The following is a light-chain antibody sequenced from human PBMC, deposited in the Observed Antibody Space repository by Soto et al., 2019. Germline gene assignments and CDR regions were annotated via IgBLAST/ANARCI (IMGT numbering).Light chain of an antibody. Sequence: DIQMTQSPSTLSASVGDRVTITCRASQSISSWLAWYQQKPGKAPKLLIYKASNLESWVPSRFSGSGSGTEFTLTISSLQPDDFATYYRQQYDSYSAWTLGQGTKVDIK. V-gene: IGKV1-5*03. J-gene: IGKJ1*01. CDR2: KAS. CDR1: QSISSW. CDR3: QQYDSYSAWT.